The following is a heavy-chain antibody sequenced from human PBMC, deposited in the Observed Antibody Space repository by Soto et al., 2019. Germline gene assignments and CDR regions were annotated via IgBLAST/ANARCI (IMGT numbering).Heavy chain of an antibody. D-gene: IGHD3-3*01. Sequence: PSETLSLTCTVSGGSISGHYWSWIRQPPGKGLQYIGYISYSGSTNYNPSLKSRVTISVDTSNNQFSLRLSSVTAADTAVYYCARDVGLQNDTGYYDFWSGKNNWFDPWGQGILVTVSS. CDR1: GGSISGHY. J-gene: IGHJ5*02. CDR2: ISYSGST. CDR3: ARDVGLQNDTGYYDFWSGKNNWFDP. V-gene: IGHV4-59*11.